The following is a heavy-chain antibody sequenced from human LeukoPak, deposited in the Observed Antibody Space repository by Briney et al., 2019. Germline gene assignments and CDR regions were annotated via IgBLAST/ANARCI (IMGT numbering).Heavy chain of an antibody. CDR3: ARDGSGSYYLYYYYMDV. CDR1: GFIFTNYW. CDR2: ISSSSSYI. D-gene: IGHD3-10*01. Sequence: GGSLRLSCAASGFIFTNYWMTWVRQAPGKGVEWVSSISSSSSYIYYADSVKGRFTISRDNAKNSLYLQMNSLRAEDTAVYYCARDGSGSYYLYYYYMDVWGKGTTVTISS. J-gene: IGHJ6*03. V-gene: IGHV3-21*01.